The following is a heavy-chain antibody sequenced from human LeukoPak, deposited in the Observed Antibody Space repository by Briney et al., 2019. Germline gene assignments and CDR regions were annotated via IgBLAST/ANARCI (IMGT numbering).Heavy chain of an antibody. Sequence: ASVTVSCKASGYTFTDYYMHWVRQAPGQGLEWMGWISPNSGGTNYAQKFQGRVTMTRDTSISTAYMELSRLRSDDTAVYYCARDYVGVNWFDPWGQGTLVTVSS. J-gene: IGHJ5*02. V-gene: IGHV1-2*02. CDR1: GYTFTDYY. D-gene: IGHD3-10*01. CDR2: ISPNSGGT. CDR3: ARDYVGVNWFDP.